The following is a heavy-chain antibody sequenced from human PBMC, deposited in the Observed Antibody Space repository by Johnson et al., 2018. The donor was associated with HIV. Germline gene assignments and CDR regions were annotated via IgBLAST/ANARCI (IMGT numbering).Heavy chain of an antibody. CDR3: ARAIDQGYSSGWSSDVYDI. V-gene: IGHV3-74*02. CDR1: GFIFSSYW. Sequence: VQLVESGGGLVQPGGSLRLSCAASGFIFSSYWMHWVRQAPGKGLVWVSRINSDGSSTSYADSVKGRFTISRDNAKNTLYLQMNSLRVEDTAVYYCARAIDQGYSSGWSSDVYDIWGQGTMVTVSA. D-gene: IGHD6-19*01. J-gene: IGHJ3*02. CDR2: INSDGSST.